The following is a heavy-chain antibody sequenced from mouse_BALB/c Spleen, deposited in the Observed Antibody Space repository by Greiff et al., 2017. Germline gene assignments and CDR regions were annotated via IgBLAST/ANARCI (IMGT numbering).Heavy chain of an antibody. CDR2: ISSGSSTI. J-gene: IGHJ4*01. Sequence: EVKLMESGGGLVQPGGSRKLSCAASGFTFSSFGMHWVRQAPEKGLEWVAYISSGSSTIYYADTVKGRFTISRDNPKNTLFLQMTSLRSEDTAMYYCARALYDYVMDYWGQGTSVTVSS. D-gene: IGHD2-4*01. CDR3: ARALYDYVMDY. CDR1: GFTFSSFG. V-gene: IGHV5-17*02.